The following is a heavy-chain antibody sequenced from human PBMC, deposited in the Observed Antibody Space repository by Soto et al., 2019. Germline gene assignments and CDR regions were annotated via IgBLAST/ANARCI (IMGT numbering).Heavy chain of an antibody. J-gene: IGHJ4*02. CDR1: GFTVSSNY. D-gene: IGHD3-22*01. V-gene: IGHV3-53*01. CDR2: IYSGGST. Sequence: PGGSLRLSCAASGFTVSSNYMGWVRQAPGKGLEWVSVIYSGGSTYYADSVKGRFTISRDNSKNTLYLQMNSLRAEDTAVYYCARNYYDSSGGFDYWGQGTLVTVSS. CDR3: ARNYYDSSGGFDY.